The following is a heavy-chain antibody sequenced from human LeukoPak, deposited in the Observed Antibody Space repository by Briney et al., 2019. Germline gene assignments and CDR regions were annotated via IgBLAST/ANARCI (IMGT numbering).Heavy chain of an antibody. Sequence: GASVKVSCKPSGYTFISYDISWVRQAPGQGLEWMGWISSYTGNTNYAQKLQGRVAMTTDTSTSTAYMELRSLRSDDTAVYYCGRNSSGDAFDVWGQGTMVTVSS. CDR3: GRNSSGDAFDV. CDR2: ISSYTGNT. CDR1: GYTFISYD. J-gene: IGHJ3*01. V-gene: IGHV1-18*01. D-gene: IGHD6-19*01.